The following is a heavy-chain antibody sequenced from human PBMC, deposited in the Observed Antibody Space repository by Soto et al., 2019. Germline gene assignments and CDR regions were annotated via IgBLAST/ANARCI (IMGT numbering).Heavy chain of an antibody. Sequence: SETLPLTCTVSGGSISSSSYYWGWIRQPPGKGLEWIGSIYYSGSTYYNPSLKSRVTISVDTSKNQFSLKLSSVTAADTAVYYCARRGIVVPLVWFDPWGQGTLVTVSS. CDR1: GGSISSSSYY. V-gene: IGHV4-39*01. J-gene: IGHJ5*02. D-gene: IGHD3-22*01. CDR2: IYYSGST. CDR3: ARRGIVVPLVWFDP.